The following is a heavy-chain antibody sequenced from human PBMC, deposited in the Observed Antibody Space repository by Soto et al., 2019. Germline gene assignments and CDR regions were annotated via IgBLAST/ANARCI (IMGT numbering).Heavy chain of an antibody. V-gene: IGHV4-30-2*01. CDR2: IDQSGST. Sequence: PSETLSLTCDVSGGSISRRGYYWSWIRQPTGKGLEWIGYIDQSGSTYYYPSPKSRVSITVDRSANQFFLKLRSLTAADTAVYYCARGYTAMGYLDRWGPGTLVTVSS. J-gene: IGHJ4*02. D-gene: IGHD5-18*01. CDR3: ARGYTAMGYLDR. CDR1: GGSISRRGYY.